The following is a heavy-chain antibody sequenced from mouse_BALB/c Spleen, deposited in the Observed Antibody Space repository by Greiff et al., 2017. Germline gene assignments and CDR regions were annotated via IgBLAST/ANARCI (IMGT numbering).Heavy chain of an antibody. CDR2: INPGSGGT. D-gene: IGHD1-1*01. Sequence: VQLHQSGAELVRPGTSVKVSCKASGYAFTNYLIEWVKQRPGQGLEWIGVINPGSGGTNYNEKFKGKATLTADKSSSTAYMQLSSLTSDDSAVYFCARSSYGSSYLFAYWGQGTLVTVSA. CDR1: GYAFTNYL. J-gene: IGHJ3*01. V-gene: IGHV1-54*01. CDR3: ARSSYGSSYLFAY.